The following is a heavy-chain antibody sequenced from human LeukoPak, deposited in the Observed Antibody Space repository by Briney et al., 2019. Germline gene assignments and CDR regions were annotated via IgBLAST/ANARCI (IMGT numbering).Heavy chain of an antibody. J-gene: IGHJ4*02. CDR3: ARGSDSSGYWRLYFDY. CDR2: IYYSGST. Sequence: SETLSLTCTVSGGSISSYYWSWIRQPPGKGLEWIWYIYYSGSTNYNPSLKSRVTISVDTSKNHFSLKLSSVTAADTAVYYCARGSDSSGYWRLYFDYWGQGILVTVSS. D-gene: IGHD3-22*01. CDR1: GGSISSYY. V-gene: IGHV4-59*01.